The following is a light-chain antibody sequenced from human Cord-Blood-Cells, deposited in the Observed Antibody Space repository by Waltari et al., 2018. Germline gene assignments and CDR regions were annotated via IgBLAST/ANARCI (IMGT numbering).Light chain of an antibody. V-gene: IGKV1-39*01. J-gene: IGKJ4*01. CDR2: AAS. Sequence: IQMTQSPSSLSASVRDRVTITCRASQSISSYLNWYQQKPGKAPKLLIYAASSLQSGVPSRFSGSGSGTDFTLTISSLQPEDFATYYCQQSYSTPRTFGGGTKVEIK. CDR1: QSISSY. CDR3: QQSYSTPRT.